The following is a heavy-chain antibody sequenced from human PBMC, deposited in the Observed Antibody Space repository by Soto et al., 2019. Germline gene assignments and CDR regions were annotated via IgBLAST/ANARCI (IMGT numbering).Heavy chain of an antibody. D-gene: IGHD4-17*01. CDR2: IYSGGGT. J-gene: IGHJ4*02. Sequence: EVRLVQSGGGLVQPGGSLRLSCAASLFIVSDNYMSWVRQAHGKGLEWVSLIYSGGGTDYAESVTGRFTISRDNSKNTLYLQMNSLKAEDTGIYYCATRMTTAPYWGQGTVVTVSS. CDR1: LFIVSDNY. CDR3: ATRMTTAPY. V-gene: IGHV3-66*01.